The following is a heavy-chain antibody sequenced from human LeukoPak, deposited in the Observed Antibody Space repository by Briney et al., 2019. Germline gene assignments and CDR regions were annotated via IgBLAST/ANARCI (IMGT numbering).Heavy chain of an antibody. Sequence: PSETLSLTCAVYGGSFSGYYWSWIRQPPGKGLEWIGEINHSGSTNYNPSLKSRVTISVDTSKNQFSLKLSSVTAADTAVYYCATSTTVTTDYWGQGTLVTVSS. D-gene: IGHD4-17*01. J-gene: IGHJ4*02. CDR2: INHSGST. CDR3: ATSTTVTTDY. V-gene: IGHV4-34*01. CDR1: GGSFSGYY.